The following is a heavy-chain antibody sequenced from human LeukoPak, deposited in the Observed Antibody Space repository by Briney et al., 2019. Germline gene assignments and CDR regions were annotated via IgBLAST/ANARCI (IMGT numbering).Heavy chain of an antibody. V-gene: IGHV3-20*04. Sequence: GGSLRLSCAAPGFSFDDYGMSWVRQAPGKGLEWVPGINWNGGSTGYADSVKGRFTISRDNAKNSLYLQMNTLRVEDTALYYCARGGITIFGVLVYMDVWGKGTTVTVSS. J-gene: IGHJ6*03. D-gene: IGHD3-3*01. CDR1: GFSFDDYG. CDR2: INWNGGST. CDR3: ARGGITIFGVLVYMDV.